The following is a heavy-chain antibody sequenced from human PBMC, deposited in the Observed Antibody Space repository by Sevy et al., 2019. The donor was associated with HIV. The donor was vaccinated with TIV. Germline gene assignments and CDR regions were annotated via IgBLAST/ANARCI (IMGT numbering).Heavy chain of an antibody. CDR1: GFTFNKYN. J-gene: IGHJ4*02. CDR2: ITGYSTDI. CDR3: ARAEQAYFFDY. Sequence: GGSLRLSCAASGFTFNKYNMNWVRQAPGKGLEWVSTITGYSTDIYYADSVKGRFTISRDDAKNSLYLQMNGLRAEDTAIYYCARAEQAYFFDYWGQGTLVTVSS. V-gene: IGHV3-21*06.